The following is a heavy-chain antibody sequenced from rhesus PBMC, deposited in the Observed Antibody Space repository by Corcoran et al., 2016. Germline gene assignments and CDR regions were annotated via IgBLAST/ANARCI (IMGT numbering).Heavy chain of an antibody. CDR2: INGNSGST. J-gene: IGHJ5-1*01. CDR3: ARDRYNLSNV. CDR1: GASISRAW. D-gene: IGHD3-3*01. V-gene: IGHV4-80*01. Sequence: QVQLQESGPGLVKPSETLSLTCAVSGASISRAWWSWIRQPPGKGLEWIGGINGNSGSTYYNPSRKSRVSIAKDASKNQFALKLNSVTAADTAVYYCARDRYNLSNVWGPGVLVTVSS.